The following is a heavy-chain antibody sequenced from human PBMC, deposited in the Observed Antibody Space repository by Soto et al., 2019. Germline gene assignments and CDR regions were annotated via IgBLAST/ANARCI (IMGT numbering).Heavy chain of an antibody. J-gene: IGHJ6*02. CDR3: ARAYDSSGYYYSEYYYYGMDV. CDR1: GYTFTSYG. D-gene: IGHD3-22*01. CDR2: ISAYNGNT. V-gene: IGHV1-18*01. Sequence: ASVKVSCKASGYTFTSYGISWVRQAPGQGLEWMGWISAYNGNTNYAQKLQGRVTMTTDTSTSTAYMELRSLRSDDTAVYYCARAYDSSGYYYSEYYYYGMDVWGQGTTVTVS.